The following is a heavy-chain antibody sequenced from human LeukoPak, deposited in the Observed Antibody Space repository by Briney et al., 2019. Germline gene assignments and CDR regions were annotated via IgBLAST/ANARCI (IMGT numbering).Heavy chain of an antibody. V-gene: IGHV1-2*02. CDR2: INPNSGGT. D-gene: IGHD3-22*01. Sequence: ASVKVSCKASGYTFTGYYMHWVRQAPGQGLEWMGWINPNSGGTNYAQKFQGRVTMTRDTSISTAYMELSRLRSDDTAVYYCARVPGDSSGYYYVASYDYWGQGTLVTVSS. CDR1: GYTFTGYY. CDR3: ARVPGDSSGYYYVASYDY. J-gene: IGHJ4*02.